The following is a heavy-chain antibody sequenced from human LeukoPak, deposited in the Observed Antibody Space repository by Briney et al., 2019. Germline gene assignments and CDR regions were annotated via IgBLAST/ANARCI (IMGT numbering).Heavy chain of an antibody. Sequence: PVKASCKAPGGTFSSSATSWVRQAPGQGLEWMGRIIPIFGTAKYAQKFKGRVTITTDESTSTAYMELSSLRSEDTAVYYCARAELGYDSSGYDYWGQGTLVAVSS. CDR1: GGTFSSSA. CDR3: ARAELGYDSSGYDY. J-gene: IGHJ4*02. D-gene: IGHD3-22*01. CDR2: IIPIFGTA. V-gene: IGHV1-69*05.